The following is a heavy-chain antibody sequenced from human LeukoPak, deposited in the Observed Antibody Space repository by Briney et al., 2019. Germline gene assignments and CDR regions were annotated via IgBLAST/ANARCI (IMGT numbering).Heavy chain of an antibody. V-gene: IGHV4-4*02. CDR2: IYYSGST. J-gene: IGHJ5*02. CDR3: ARGPEGPLSYAGRFDP. CDR1: GGSISSNNW. Sequence: PSETLSLTCAVSGGSISSNNWWSWVRQPPGKGLEWIGSIYYSGSTYYNPSLKGRVTISVDTSKNQFSLKLCSVTAADTAVYYCARGPEGPLSYAGRFDPWGQGTLVTVSS. D-gene: IGHD2-2*01.